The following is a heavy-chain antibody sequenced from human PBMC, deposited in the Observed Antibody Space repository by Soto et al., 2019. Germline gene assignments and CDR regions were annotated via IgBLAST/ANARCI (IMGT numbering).Heavy chain of an antibody. Sequence: GGSLRLSCAASGFTFSSYGMHWVRQAPGKGLEWVAVISYDGSNKYYADSVKGRFTISRDNSKNTLYLQMNSLRAEDTAVYYCAKVSSSGWSHYYYYGMDVWGQGTTVTVSS. CDR2: ISYDGSNK. D-gene: IGHD6-19*01. CDR1: GFTFSSYG. CDR3: AKVSSSGWSHYYYYGMDV. J-gene: IGHJ6*02. V-gene: IGHV3-30*18.